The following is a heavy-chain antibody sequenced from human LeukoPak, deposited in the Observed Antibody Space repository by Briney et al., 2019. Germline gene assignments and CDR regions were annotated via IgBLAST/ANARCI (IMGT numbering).Heavy chain of an antibody. J-gene: IGHJ4*02. CDR1: GFTVSSNY. D-gene: IGHD3-3*01. V-gene: IGHV3-53*01. CDR3: AKDKGGDYDFWSGPGAY. Sequence: GGSLRLSCAASGFTVSSNYMSWVRQAPGKGLEWVSVIYSGGSTYYADSVKGRFTISRDNSKNTLYLQMNSLRAEDTAVYYCAKDKGGDYDFWSGPGAYWGQGTLVTVSS. CDR2: IYSGGST.